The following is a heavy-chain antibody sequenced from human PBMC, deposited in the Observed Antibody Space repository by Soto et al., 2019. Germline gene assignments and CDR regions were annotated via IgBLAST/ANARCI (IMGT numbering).Heavy chain of an antibody. CDR3: AKPPYMYYDSWSGHQY. Sequence: GGSLRLSCAASVFTFSSYAMSCVRHAPGMGLEWVSAISGSGDSTYFADSVKGRFTISRDNSKNTLYLQMNSLRAEDTAVYYCAKPPYMYYDSWSGHQYWGQATLVTVS. CDR1: VFTFSSYA. J-gene: IGHJ4*02. V-gene: IGHV3-23*01. CDR2: ISGSGDST. D-gene: IGHD3-3*01.